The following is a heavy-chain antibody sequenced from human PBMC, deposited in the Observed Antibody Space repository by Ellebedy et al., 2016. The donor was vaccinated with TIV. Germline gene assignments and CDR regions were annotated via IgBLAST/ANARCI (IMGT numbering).Heavy chain of an antibody. Sequence: SETLSLTCTVSGGSISSSSPYWGWIRQPPGTGLEWIGSIYYTGSTDYNPSLKSRVAISADTSKNQFSLRLSSVTAADTAVYYCARWFGELLYVRWFDPWGQGTLVTVSS. V-gene: IGHV4-39*01. CDR1: GGSISSSSPY. CDR3: ARWFGELLYVRWFDP. D-gene: IGHD3-10*01. J-gene: IGHJ5*02. CDR2: IYYTGST.